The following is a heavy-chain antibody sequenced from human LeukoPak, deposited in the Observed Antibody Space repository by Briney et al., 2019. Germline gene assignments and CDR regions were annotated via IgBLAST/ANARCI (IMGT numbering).Heavy chain of an antibody. V-gene: IGHV4-39*01. CDR3: ARLPRATIGATNYFDF. Sequence: SETLSLTCTVSGGSISSSSYYWGWIRQPPGKGLEWIGTIFYSGTTYYNPSLKSRVTISVDTSKNRFSLNLSSVTAADTALYYCARLPRATIGATNYFDFWGQGTLVTVSS. CDR2: IFYSGTT. D-gene: IGHD5-24*01. CDR1: GGSISSSSYY. J-gene: IGHJ4*02.